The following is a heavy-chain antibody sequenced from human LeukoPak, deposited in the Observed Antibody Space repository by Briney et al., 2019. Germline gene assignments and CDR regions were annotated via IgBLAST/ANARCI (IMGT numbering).Heavy chain of an antibody. Sequence: GGSLRLSCAAAGFTFSSYWMHWVRQAPGKGLVWVSRIASDRSSTTYADSVKGRFTISRDNAKKTLFLQMNSLRAQETAVYCCARGKNGDSLFDYWGQGTLVTGPS. CDR2: IASDRSST. V-gene: IGHV3-74*01. CDR3: ARGKNGDSLFDY. D-gene: IGHD4-17*01. J-gene: IGHJ4*02. CDR1: GFTFSSYW.